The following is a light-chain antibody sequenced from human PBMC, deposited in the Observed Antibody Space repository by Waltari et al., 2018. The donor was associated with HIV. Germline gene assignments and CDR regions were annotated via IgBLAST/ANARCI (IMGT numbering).Light chain of an antibody. CDR3: QVWDRGSDHYV. CDR1: TPGSKS. Sequence: SYVLTQPPSVSVAPGKTARISCEGDTPGSKSVHWYQQKPGQAPVVVMYYDSDRPSGIPERFSGSKSGNTATLTISRVEAGDEADYYCQVWDRGSDHYVFGTGTKVTVV. V-gene: IGLV3-21*04. CDR2: YDS. J-gene: IGLJ1*01.